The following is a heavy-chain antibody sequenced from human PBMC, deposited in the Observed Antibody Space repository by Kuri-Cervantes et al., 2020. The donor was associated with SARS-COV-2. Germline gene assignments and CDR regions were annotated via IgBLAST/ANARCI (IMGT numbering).Heavy chain of an antibody. D-gene: IGHD2-21*01. CDR2: VKTNSGNT. CDR1: GYTFTSYA. Sequence: ASVKVSCKASGYTFTSYAISWVRQAPGQGLEWMGMVKTNSGNTLYAQIFQGRVTMTRDTSTSTVYMELSGLTSEDTAIYYCYCAPKEGFDSWGQGTLVTVSS. J-gene: IGHJ4*02. CDR3: YCAPKEGFDS. V-gene: IGHV1-8*02.